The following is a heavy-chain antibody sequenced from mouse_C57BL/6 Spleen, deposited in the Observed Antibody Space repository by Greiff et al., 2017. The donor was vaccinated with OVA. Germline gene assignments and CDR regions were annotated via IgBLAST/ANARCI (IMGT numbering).Heavy chain of an antibody. CDR2: IHPNSGST. Sequence: QVQLQQPGAELVKPGASVKLSCKASGYTFTSYWMHWVKQRPGQGLEWIGMIHPNSGSTNYNEKFKSKATLTVDKSSSTAYMQLSSLTSEDSAVYYCARGGIYYGNYVGYLDYWGQGTTLTVSS. V-gene: IGHV1-64*01. J-gene: IGHJ2*01. CDR3: ARGGIYYGNYVGYLDY. CDR1: GYTFTSYW. D-gene: IGHD2-1*01.